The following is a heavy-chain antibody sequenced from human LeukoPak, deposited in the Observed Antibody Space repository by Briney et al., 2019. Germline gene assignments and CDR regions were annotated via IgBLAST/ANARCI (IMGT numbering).Heavy chain of an antibody. D-gene: IGHD1-20*01. CDR3: ARTLNRVTGRFDY. Sequence: SDTLSLTCAVAGGSISNYYWTWIRQAAGQGLEWIGGVCASGYANYNPSLKRLVTMSADTSRNPFSLRLKSVSAADTAVYYCARTLNRVTGRFDYWGQGTLVTVSS. V-gene: IGHV4-4*07. CDR2: VCASGYA. CDR1: GGSISNYY. J-gene: IGHJ4*02.